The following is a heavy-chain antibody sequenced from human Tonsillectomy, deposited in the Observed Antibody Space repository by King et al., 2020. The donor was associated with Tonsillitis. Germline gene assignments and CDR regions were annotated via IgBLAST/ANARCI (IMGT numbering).Heavy chain of an antibody. J-gene: IGHJ4*02. Sequence: VQLVESGGGVVQPGRSLRLSCVASGFTFSSYDMHWVRQAPGKGLEWVAVISYDGDTKYYADSVKGRFTISRDSSKNTVDLQMNSLRVEDTVVYYCAKGAGSRDGYDFFFDYWGQGALVTVSS. CDR2: ISYDGDTK. V-gene: IGHV3-30*18. D-gene: IGHD5-24*01. CDR3: AKGAGSRDGYDFFFDY. CDR1: GFTFSSYD.